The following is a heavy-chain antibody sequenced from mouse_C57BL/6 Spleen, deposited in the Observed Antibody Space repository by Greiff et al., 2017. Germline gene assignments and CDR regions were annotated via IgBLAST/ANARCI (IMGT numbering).Heavy chain of an antibody. J-gene: IGHJ4*01. V-gene: IGHV3-6*01. D-gene: IGHD2-1*01. CDR2: ISYDGSN. CDR3: AEYGNLYAMDY. CDR1: GYSITSGYY. Sequence: DVKLQESGPGLVKPSQSLSLTCSVTGYSITSGYYWNWIRQFPGNKLEWMGYISYDGSNNYNPSLKNRISITRDTSKNQFFLKLNSVTTEDTATYYCAEYGNLYAMDYWGQGTSVTVSS.